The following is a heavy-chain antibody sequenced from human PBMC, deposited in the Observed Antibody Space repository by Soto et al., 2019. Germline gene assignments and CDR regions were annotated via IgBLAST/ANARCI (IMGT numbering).Heavy chain of an antibody. D-gene: IGHD3-3*01. J-gene: IGHJ6*02. V-gene: IGHV1-2*04. CDR1: GYTFTGYY. CDR3: ASSRITIFGVVAFRMDV. CDR2: INPNSGGT. Sequence: ASVKVSCKASGYTFTGYYMHWVRQAPGQGLEWMGWINPNSGGTNYAQKFQGWVTMTRDTSISTAYMELSRLRSDDTAVYYCASSRITIFGVVAFRMDVWGQGTTVTVSS.